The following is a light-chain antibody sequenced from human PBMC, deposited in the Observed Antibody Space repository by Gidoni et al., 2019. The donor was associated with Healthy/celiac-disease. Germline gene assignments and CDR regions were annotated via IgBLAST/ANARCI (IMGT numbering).Light chain of an antibody. CDR2: AAS. J-gene: IGKJ2*02. CDR3: QQSYRTPRT. CDR1: QSISSY. Sequence: IQMTQSPSSLSASVGDRVTITCRASQSISSYFNCWQQKPGKAPKLLIYAASSLQSGVPSRFSGSGSGTDFTLTISSLQPEDFATYYCQQSYRTPRTFGQGTKLEIK. V-gene: IGKV1-39*01.